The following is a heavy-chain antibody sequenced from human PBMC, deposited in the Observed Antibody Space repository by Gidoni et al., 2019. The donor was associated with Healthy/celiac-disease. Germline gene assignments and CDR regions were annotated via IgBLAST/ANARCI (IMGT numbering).Heavy chain of an antibody. CDR2: ISAYNGNS. V-gene: IGHV1-18*01. J-gene: IGHJ5*02. CDR1: GYTFTSYG. Sequence: QVQLVQSGAEVKKPGASVKVSCKASGYTFTSYGIRWVRQAPGQGLEWMGWISAYNGNSNYAQTLQGRGTMTTYTSSRTAYMELRSLRSDDTAVYYCARDLDIVVVPAAYNWFDPWGQGTLVTVSS. D-gene: IGHD2-2*01. CDR3: ARDLDIVVVPAAYNWFDP.